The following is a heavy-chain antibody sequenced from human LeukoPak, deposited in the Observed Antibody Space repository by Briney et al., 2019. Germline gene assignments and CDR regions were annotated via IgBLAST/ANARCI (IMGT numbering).Heavy chain of an antibody. D-gene: IGHD2-21*01. CDR2: IYSTGST. V-gene: IGHV4-4*07. CDR3: ARGIADPYSFDT. CDR1: GGSINFYY. J-gene: IGHJ4*02. Sequence: KPSETLFLTCSVSGGSINFYYWTWIRQPAGKGLEWIGRIYSTGSTNYSPSLKSRVTMSVDKSKNQFSLNLSSVTAADTAVYYCARGIADPYSFDTWGQGTLVTVSS.